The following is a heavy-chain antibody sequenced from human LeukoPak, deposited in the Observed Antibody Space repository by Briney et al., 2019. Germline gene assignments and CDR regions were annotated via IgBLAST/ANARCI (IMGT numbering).Heavy chain of an antibody. CDR3: ARGDYYDSSGYWLFDY. CDR1: GYTFTSYY. CDR2: INPSGGST. Sequence: ASVKVSCKASGYTFTSYYMHWVRQAPGQGLEWMEIINPSGGSTSYAQKFQGRVTMTRDTSTSTVYMELSSLRSEDTAVYYCARGDYYDSSGYWLFDYWGQGTLVTVSS. J-gene: IGHJ4*02. D-gene: IGHD3-22*01. V-gene: IGHV1-46*01.